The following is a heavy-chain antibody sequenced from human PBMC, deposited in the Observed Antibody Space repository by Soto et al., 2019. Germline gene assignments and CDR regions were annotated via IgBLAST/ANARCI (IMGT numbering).Heavy chain of an antibody. CDR2: IVVGSRIA. J-gene: IGHJ6*02. CDR1: VFTFTSSA. V-gene: IGHV1-58*01. CDR3: AADAPFERLSVNYYYGMDV. Sequence: SAEVSCKASVFTFTSSAVQWVRPARGQRLGWVGWIVVGSRIANYAQKFQERVTTTRDMSTSTAYMELSSLRSEDTAVYYCAADAPFERLSVNYYYGMDVSGQRPTVTV. D-gene: IGHD6-25*01.